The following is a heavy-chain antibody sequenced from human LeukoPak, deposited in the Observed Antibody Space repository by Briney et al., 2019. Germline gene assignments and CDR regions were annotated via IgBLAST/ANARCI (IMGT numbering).Heavy chain of an antibody. CDR3: ATTRGYYYDTSGPDAFDI. CDR2: INPNSGGT. J-gene: IGHJ3*02. D-gene: IGHD3-22*01. Sequence: GASVTVSCTASGYTFTGYYIHWVRQAPGQGLEWMGWINPNSGGTNYAQNFQAWVTMTRDTSISTAYMELSRLRSDDTAMYYCATTRGYYYDTSGPDAFDIWGQGTMVTVSS. V-gene: IGHV1-2*04. CDR1: GYTFTGYY.